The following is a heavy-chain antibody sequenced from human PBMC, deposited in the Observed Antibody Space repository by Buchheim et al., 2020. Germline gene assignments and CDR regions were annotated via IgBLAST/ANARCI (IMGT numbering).Heavy chain of an antibody. J-gene: IGHJ4*02. Sequence: QVQLQESGPGLVKPSETLSLTCTVSGGSINSYYWSWIRQPPGKGLEWIGYISYSGSTNYNPSLKSRVTLSVEPSKNQFSLKVSSVTAADTAVYYCARGYSGFALDYWGQGTL. CDR2: ISYSGST. D-gene: IGHD5-12*01. CDR3: ARGYSGFALDY. CDR1: GGSINSYY. V-gene: IGHV4-59*01.